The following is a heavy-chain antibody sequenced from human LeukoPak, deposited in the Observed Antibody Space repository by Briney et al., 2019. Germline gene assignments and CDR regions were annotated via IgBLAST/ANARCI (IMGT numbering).Heavy chain of an antibody. D-gene: IGHD2-15*01. Sequence: GASVKVSCKASGDTLSTYTMHWLRQAPGQRPEWMGCIYAGNGNVKYSQNFQARVTITRETSANTAYMELSSLRSEDTAVYYCARVRTYCRSYYYYYMDVWGKGTTVTVSS. V-gene: IGHV1-3*01. J-gene: IGHJ6*03. CDR3: ARVRTYCRSYYYYYMDV. CDR1: GDTLSTYT. CDR2: IYAGNGNV.